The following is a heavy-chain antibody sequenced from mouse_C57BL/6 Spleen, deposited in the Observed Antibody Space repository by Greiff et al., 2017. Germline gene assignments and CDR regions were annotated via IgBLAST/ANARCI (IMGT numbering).Heavy chain of an antibody. J-gene: IGHJ1*03. D-gene: IGHD2-1*01. CDR1: GYSITSGYY. CDR2: ISYDGSN. CDR3: ARDDGNSGYFDV. V-gene: IGHV3-6*01. Sequence: DVQLQESGPGLVKPSQSLSLTCSVTGYSITSGYYWNWIRQFPGNKLEWRGYISYDGSNNYNPSLKNRISITRDTSKNQFFLKLNSVTTEYTATYYCARDDGNSGYFDVWGTGTTVTVSS.